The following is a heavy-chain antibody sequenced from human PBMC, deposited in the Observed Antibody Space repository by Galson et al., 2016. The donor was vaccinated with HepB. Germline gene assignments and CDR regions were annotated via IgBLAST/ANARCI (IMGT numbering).Heavy chain of an antibody. J-gene: IGHJ3*02. Sequence: SLRLSCAASGFTVSSNYMSWVRQAPGKGLEWVSFIYSGENTDYADSVKGRFTISRHSSKNTLHLQMNSLRPDDTAVYYCARFSYCGGDCYVNAFDIWGRGTTVTVSP. CDR3: ARFSYCGGDCYVNAFDI. V-gene: IGHV3-53*04. CDR1: GFTVSSNY. CDR2: IYSGENT. D-gene: IGHD2-21*02.